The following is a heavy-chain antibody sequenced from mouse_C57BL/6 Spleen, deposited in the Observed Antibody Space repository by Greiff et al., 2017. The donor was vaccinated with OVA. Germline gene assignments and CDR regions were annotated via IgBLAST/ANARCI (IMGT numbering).Heavy chain of an antibody. V-gene: IGHV1-18*01. D-gene: IGHD1-1*01. CDR1: GYTFTDYN. CDR3: ARNYGSSYKAWFAY. Sequence: VHVKQSGPELVKPGASVKIPCKASGYTFTDYNMDWVKQSHGKSLEWIGDINPNNGGTIYNQKFKGKATLTVDKSSSTAYMELRSLTSEDTAVYYCARNYGSSYKAWFAYWGQGTLVTVSA. J-gene: IGHJ3*01. CDR2: INPNNGGT.